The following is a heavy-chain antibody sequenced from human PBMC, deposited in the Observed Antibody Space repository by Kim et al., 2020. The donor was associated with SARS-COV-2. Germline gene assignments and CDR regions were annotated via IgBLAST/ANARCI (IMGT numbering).Heavy chain of an antibody. Sequence: GGSLRLSCAASGFTFSSSWMSWVRQAPGKGLEWVANIKQDGGEKYYVDSVKGRFTISRDNAKNSLYLQMNSLRDEDTAVYYCARIGVVVPAYHDAFDIWGQGTMVTVSS. CDR1: GFTFSSSW. CDR3: ARIGVVVPAYHDAFDI. V-gene: IGHV3-7*01. D-gene: IGHD2-2*01. J-gene: IGHJ3*02. CDR2: IKQDGGEK.